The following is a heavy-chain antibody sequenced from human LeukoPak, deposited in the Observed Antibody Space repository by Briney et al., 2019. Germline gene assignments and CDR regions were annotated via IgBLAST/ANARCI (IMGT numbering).Heavy chain of an antibody. Sequence: GGSLRLSCAASGFTFSSNAMSWVRQAPGEGLEWVSIISGSGGSTYYADSVKGRFTISRDNSKNTLYLQMNSLRAEDTAVYYCAKGRNNGYVSDAFDIWGQGTMVTVSS. CDR1: GFTFSSNA. J-gene: IGHJ3*02. CDR3: AKGRNNGYVSDAFDI. V-gene: IGHV3-23*01. CDR2: ISGSGGST. D-gene: IGHD5-12*01.